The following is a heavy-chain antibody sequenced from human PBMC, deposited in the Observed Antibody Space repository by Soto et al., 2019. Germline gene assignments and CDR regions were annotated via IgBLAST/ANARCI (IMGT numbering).Heavy chain of an antibody. Sequence: PSETLSLTCTVSGGSVSSGSYYWSWIRQPPGKGLEWIGYIYYSGSTNYNPSLKSRVTISVDTSKNQFSLKLSSVTAADTAVYYCARGRRRLYDFWSGYYHFDYWGQGTLVTVSA. CDR2: IYYSGST. CDR1: GGSVSSGSYY. D-gene: IGHD3-3*01. J-gene: IGHJ4*02. V-gene: IGHV4-61*01. CDR3: ARGRRRLYDFWSGYYHFDY.